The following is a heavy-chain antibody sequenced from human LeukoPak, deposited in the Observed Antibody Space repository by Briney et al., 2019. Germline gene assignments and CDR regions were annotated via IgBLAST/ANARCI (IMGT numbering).Heavy chain of an antibody. J-gene: IGHJ4*02. Sequence: PGRSLRLSCAASGFTFSSYGMHWVRQAPGKGLEWVAVIWYDGSNKYYADSVKGRFTISRDNSKNTLYLQMNSLRAEDTAVYYCAKGGSEKGYYGSGTRDPSDYWGQGTLVTVSS. V-gene: IGHV3-33*06. D-gene: IGHD3-10*01. CDR3: AKGGSEKGYYGSGTRDPSDY. CDR2: IWYDGSNK. CDR1: GFTFSSYG.